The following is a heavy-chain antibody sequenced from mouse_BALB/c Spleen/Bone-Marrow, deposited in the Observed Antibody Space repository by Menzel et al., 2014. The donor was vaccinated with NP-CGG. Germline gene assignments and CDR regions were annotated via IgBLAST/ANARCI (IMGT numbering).Heavy chain of an antibody. CDR3: ASLYYYGYFDV. J-gene: IGHJ1*01. CDR2: INPDSSTI. CDR1: GFDFSRYW. D-gene: IGHD1-1*01. Sequence: EVKLMESGGGLVQPGGSLKLSCAASGFDFSRYWMSWVRQAPGKGLEWIGEINPDSSTINYTPSLEDKFIISRDNAKNTLYLQMSKVRSEDTALYYCASLYYYGYFDVWGAGTTVTVSS. V-gene: IGHV4-1*02.